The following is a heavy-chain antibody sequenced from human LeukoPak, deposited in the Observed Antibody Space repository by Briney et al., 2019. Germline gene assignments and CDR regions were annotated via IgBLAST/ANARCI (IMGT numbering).Heavy chain of an antibody. CDR2: IYSDNT. V-gene: IGHV3-53*01. CDR3: ARRAGAYSHPYDY. Sequence: GGSLRLSCAASGFTFTDYYMSWIRQAPGKGLEWVSFIYSDNTHYSDSVKGRFTISRDNSKNTLYLQMNSLRAEDTAVYYCARRAGAYSHPYDYWGQGTLVTVSS. D-gene: IGHD4/OR15-4a*01. CDR1: GFTFTDYY. J-gene: IGHJ4*02.